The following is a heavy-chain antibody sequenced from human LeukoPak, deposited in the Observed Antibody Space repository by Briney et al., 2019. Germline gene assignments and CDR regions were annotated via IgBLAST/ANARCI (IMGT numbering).Heavy chain of an antibody. Sequence: SETLSLTCAVYGASFSGYYWSWIRQPPGKGLEWIGEINHSGSTNYNPSLKSRVTISVDTSKNQFSLKLSSVTAADTAVYYCARDSTFGGVIAFWGQGTLVTVSS. CDR1: GASFSGYY. CDR2: INHSGST. D-gene: IGHD3-16*02. J-gene: IGHJ4*02. V-gene: IGHV4-34*01. CDR3: ARDSTFGGVIAF.